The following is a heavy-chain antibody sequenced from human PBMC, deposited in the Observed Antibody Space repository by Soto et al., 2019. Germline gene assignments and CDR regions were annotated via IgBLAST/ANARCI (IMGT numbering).Heavy chain of an antibody. D-gene: IGHD6-19*01. CDR3: ARGQAVAGTVY. CDR1: GGTFSSYP. J-gene: IGHJ4*02. Sequence: QVQLVQSGAEVKKPGSSVKVSCKASGGTFSSYPISWVRQAPGQGLEWMGRIIPILGIANYAQKFQGRVTITADKSTSTAYMELSSLRSEDTAVYYCARGQAVAGTVYWGQGTLVTVSS. CDR2: IIPILGIA. V-gene: IGHV1-69*02.